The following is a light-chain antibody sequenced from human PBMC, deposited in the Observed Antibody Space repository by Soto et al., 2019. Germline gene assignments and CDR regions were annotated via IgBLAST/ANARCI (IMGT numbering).Light chain of an antibody. V-gene: IGLV2-8*01. CDR1: SGDVGAYDY. Sequence: QSVLTQPPSASGTPGQRVTIACTGTSGDVGAYDYVSWYQQHPGKAPKLLIYEVTKRPLGVPDRFSGSKSGNAASLTVSGLQAEDEADYYCRSYAGSNYPYVFGTGTKATV. CDR2: EVT. CDR3: RSYAGSNYPYV. J-gene: IGLJ1*01.